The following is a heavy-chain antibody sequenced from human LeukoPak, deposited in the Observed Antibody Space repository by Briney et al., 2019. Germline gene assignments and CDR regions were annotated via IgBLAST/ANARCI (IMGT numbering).Heavy chain of an antibody. Sequence: PGGSLRLSCAASGFTFSSYRMHWVRQAPGKGLVWVSRINSDGSSTSYADSVKGRFTISRDNAKNTLYLQMNSLRAEDTAVYYCARDRRYYDSSGYYSDPLDYWGQGTLVTVSS. CDR3: ARDRRYYDSSGYYSDPLDY. J-gene: IGHJ4*02. CDR2: INSDGSST. CDR1: GFTFSSYR. V-gene: IGHV3-74*01. D-gene: IGHD3-22*01.